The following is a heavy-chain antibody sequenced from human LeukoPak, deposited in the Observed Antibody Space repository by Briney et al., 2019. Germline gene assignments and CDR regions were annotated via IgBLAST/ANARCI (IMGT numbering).Heavy chain of an antibody. CDR2: ISSSSSYI. CDR1: GFTFSSYS. D-gene: IGHD6-19*01. V-gene: IGHV3-21*01. J-gene: IGHJ3*02. CDR3: ARDSRGYSSGWPDAFDI. Sequence: GGSLRLSCAASGFTFSSYSMNWVRQAPGKGLEWVSSISSSSSYIYYADSVKGRFTISRDNAKNSLYLQMNSLRAEDTAVYYCARDSRGYSSGWPDAFDIWGQGTMVTVSS.